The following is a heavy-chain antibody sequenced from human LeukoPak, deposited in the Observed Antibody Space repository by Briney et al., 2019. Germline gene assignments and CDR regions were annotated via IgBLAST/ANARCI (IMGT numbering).Heavy chain of an antibody. CDR3: ARHSPYSSGSDAFDI. CDR2: IYPGDSDT. CDR1: GYLFTSYW. V-gene: IGHV5-51*01. J-gene: IGHJ3*02. D-gene: IGHD6-19*01. Sequence: GGALQISFEGAGYLFTSYWIGWGRPLPGKGLEGMGIIYPGDSDTRYSPSFQGQVTISAHKSISTAYLQWSSLKASDTAMYYCARHSPYSSGSDAFDIWGQGTMVTVSS.